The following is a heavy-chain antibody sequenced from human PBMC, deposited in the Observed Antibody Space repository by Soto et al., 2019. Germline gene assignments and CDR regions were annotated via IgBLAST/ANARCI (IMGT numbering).Heavy chain of an antibody. CDR3: ARQRTGTTSMDV. CDR1: GYTFTSYD. Sequence: QVQLVQSGAEVKKPGASVKVSCKASGYTFTSYDINWVRQATGQGLEWMGWMNPNSGNTGYAQKFQDRVSMTRNTSISRAYMEPSSRRSEDTAVYYGARQRTGTTSMDVWGPGTTVTVSS. V-gene: IGHV1-8*01. CDR2: MNPNSGNT. J-gene: IGHJ6*02. D-gene: IGHD1-1*01.